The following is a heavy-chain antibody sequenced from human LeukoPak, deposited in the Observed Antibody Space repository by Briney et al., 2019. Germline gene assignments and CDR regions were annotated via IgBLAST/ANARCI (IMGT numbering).Heavy chain of an antibody. J-gene: IGHJ3*02. CDR3: AKGAGRGSYYFRAFDI. D-gene: IGHD1-26*01. Sequence: GGSLRLSCAASGFTLSSYAMSWVRQAPGKGLEWFSAISGSGGSTYYADSVKGRFTISRDNSKNTLYLQMNSLRAEDTAVYYCAKGAGRGSYYFRAFDIWGQGTMVTVSS. V-gene: IGHV3-23*01. CDR2: ISGSGGST. CDR1: GFTLSSYA.